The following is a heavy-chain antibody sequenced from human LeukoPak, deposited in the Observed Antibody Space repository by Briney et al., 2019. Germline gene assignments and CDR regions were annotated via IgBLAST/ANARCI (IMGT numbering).Heavy chain of an antibody. J-gene: IGHJ4*02. V-gene: IGHV3-53*01. CDR3: AKDQGSSFTIDY. CDR2: IYSGGST. Sequence: GGSLRLSCAASGFTVSSNYMNWVRQAPGKGLEWVSVIYSGGSTYYADSVKGRFTISRDNSKNTLYLQMNSLRAEDTAVYYCAKDQGSSFTIDYWGQGTLVTVSS. CDR1: GFTVSSNY. D-gene: IGHD2-2*01.